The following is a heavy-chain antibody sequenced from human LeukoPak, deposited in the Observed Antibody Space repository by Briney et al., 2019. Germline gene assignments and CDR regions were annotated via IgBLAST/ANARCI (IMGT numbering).Heavy chain of an antibody. D-gene: IGHD6-13*01. Sequence: PGRSLRLSCAASGFTFSSYAMHWVRQAPGKGLEWVAVISYDGSNKYYADSVKGRFTISRDNSKNTLYLQMNSLRAEDTAVYYCAKGAGSSWYGYWGQGTLVTVSS. V-gene: IGHV3-30*04. CDR3: AKGAGSSWYGY. CDR2: ISYDGSNK. CDR1: GFTFSSYA. J-gene: IGHJ4*02.